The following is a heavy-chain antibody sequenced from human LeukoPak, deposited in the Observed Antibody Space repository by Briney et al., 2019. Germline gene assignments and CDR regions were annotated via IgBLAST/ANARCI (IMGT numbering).Heavy chain of an antibody. CDR2: IYYSGST. D-gene: IGHD2-2*01. CDR3: ARWFTNYYCYYMDV. J-gene: IGHJ6*03. CDR1: GGSISSHY. Sequence: PSETLSLTCTVTGGSISSHYWSWIRQPPGKGLEWIGHIYYSGSTNYNPSLKSRVTISVDTSKNQFSLKLSSVTAADTAVYYCARWFTNYYCYYMDVWGKGTTVTVSS. V-gene: IGHV4-59*11.